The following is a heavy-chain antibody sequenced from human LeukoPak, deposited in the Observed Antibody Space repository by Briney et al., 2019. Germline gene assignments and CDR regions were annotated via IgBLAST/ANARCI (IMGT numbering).Heavy chain of an antibody. CDR2: ISGSGGST. CDR1: GFTFSSYA. Sequence: GGSLRLSCAASGFTFSSYAMSWVRQAPGKGLEWVSAISGSGGSTYYADSVKGRFTISRDNSKNTLYLQMSSLRAEDTAVYYCASGWSLFVMDYWGQGTLVTVSS. D-gene: IGHD6-19*01. CDR3: ASGWSLFVMDY. J-gene: IGHJ4*02. V-gene: IGHV3-23*01.